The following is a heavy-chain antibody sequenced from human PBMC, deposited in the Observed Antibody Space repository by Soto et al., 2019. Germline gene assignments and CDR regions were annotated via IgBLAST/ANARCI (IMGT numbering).Heavy chain of an antibody. Sequence: EVQLLESGGGLVQPGGSLRLSCAASGFTFSSYAMSWVRQAPGKGLEWVSAISGSGGSTYYADSVKGRFTISRDNSKNTLYLQMNSLRAEDTAVYYCAKGRDRYYDSSGYFDYWGQGTLVTVSS. V-gene: IGHV3-23*01. CDR1: GFTFSSYA. CDR2: ISGSGGST. J-gene: IGHJ4*02. CDR3: AKGRDRYYDSSGYFDY. D-gene: IGHD3-22*01.